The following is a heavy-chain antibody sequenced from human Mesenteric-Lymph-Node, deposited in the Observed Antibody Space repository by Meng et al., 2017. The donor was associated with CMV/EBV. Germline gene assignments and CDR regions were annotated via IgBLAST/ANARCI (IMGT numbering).Heavy chain of an antibody. CDR3: ARDRGSSGWYYFGY. J-gene: IGHJ4*02. V-gene: IGHV3-21*01. CDR1: GFNYRTYS. CDR2: ISSSSSTI. D-gene: IGHD6-19*01. Sequence: GESLKISCSASGFNYRTYSMNWVRQGPGKGLECVSSISSSSSTIFYADSVKGRFTISRDNSKNTLYLQMNSLRAEDTAVYYCARDRGSSGWYYFGYWGQGTLVTVSS.